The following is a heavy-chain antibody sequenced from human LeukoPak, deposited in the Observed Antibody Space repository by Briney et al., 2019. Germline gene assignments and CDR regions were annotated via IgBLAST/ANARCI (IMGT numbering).Heavy chain of an antibody. V-gene: IGHV3-9*01. D-gene: IGHD3-22*01. CDR1: GFPFDDYA. CDR2: ITWNSGSI. Sequence: GGSLRLSCVVSGFPFDDYAMHWVRQAPGKGLKWVSGITWNSGSIGYADSVKGRFTISRDNAKNSLYLQMNSLRAEDTALYYCAKDMAYDSSGLNYWGQGTLVTVSS. J-gene: IGHJ4*02. CDR3: AKDMAYDSSGLNY.